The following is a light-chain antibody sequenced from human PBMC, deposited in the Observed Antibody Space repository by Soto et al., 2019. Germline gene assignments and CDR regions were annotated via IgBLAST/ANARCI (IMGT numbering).Light chain of an antibody. Sequence: EIVMTQSPATLSVSPGERATLSCRASQTVRNNYLAWYQQKPGQAPRLLIYDASSRATGIPDRFSGGGSGTDFTLTISRLEPEDFAVYYCQQYGSSSWTFGQGTKVDI. CDR2: DAS. CDR1: QTVRNNY. J-gene: IGKJ1*01. CDR3: QQYGSSSWT. V-gene: IGKV3-20*01.